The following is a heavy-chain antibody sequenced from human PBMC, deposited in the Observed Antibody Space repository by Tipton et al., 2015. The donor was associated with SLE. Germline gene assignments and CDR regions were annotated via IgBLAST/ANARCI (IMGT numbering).Heavy chain of an antibody. Sequence: TLSLTCTVSSGSINIGGYYWGWIRQHPGKGLEWIGYIYFSGKTFYNPTLKSRLTISVDTSKNQFSVHLNSVTAADTAVYYCARGGWGRDDDVFDTWGQGTMVTVSS. V-gene: IGHV4-31*03. CDR2: IYFSGKT. CDR1: SGSINIGGYY. D-gene: IGHD3-16*01. CDR3: ARGGWGRDDDVFDT. J-gene: IGHJ3*02.